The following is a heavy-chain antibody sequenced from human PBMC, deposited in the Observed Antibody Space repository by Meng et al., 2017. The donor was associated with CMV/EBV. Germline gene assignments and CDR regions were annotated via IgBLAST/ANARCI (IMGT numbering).Heavy chain of an antibody. CDR3: ARGAYTVTTRHDAFDI. J-gene: IGHJ3*02. CDR1: GYTLTELS. Sequence: ASVKVSCKVSGYTLTELSMHWVRQAPGQGLEWMGWISAYNGNTNYAQKLQGRVTMTTDTSTSTAYMELRSLRSDDTAVYYCARGAYTVTTRHDAFDIWGQGTMVTVSS. CDR2: ISAYNGNT. V-gene: IGHV1-18*01. D-gene: IGHD4-17*01.